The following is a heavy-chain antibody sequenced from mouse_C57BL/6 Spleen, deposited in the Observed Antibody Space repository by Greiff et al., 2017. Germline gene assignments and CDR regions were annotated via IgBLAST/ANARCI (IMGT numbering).Heavy chain of an antibody. CDR2: IYPSDSET. D-gene: IGHD2-4*01. CDR1: GYTFTSYW. J-gene: IGHJ4*01. Sequence: QVQLQQPGAELVRPGSSVKLSCKASGYTFTSYWMDWVKQRPGQGLEWIGNIYPSDSETHYNQKFKDKATLTVVKSSSTAYMQLSSLTSEDSAVYYCARGGLRRGDAMDYWGQGTSVTVSS. V-gene: IGHV1-61*01. CDR3: ARGGLRRGDAMDY.